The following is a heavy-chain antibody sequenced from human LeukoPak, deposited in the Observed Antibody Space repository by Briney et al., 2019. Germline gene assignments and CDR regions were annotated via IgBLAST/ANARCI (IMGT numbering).Heavy chain of an antibody. CDR2: ISYDGSNK. V-gene: IGHV3-30*18. CDR3: AKADIQLWSTVDY. D-gene: IGHD5-18*01. J-gene: IGHJ4*02. Sequence: GGSLRLSCAASGFTFSSYGMHWVRQAPGKGLEWVAVISYDGSNKYYADSVKGRFTISRDNSKNTLYLQMNSLRAEDTAVYYCAKADIQLWSTVDYWGQGTIVTVSS. CDR1: GFTFSSYG.